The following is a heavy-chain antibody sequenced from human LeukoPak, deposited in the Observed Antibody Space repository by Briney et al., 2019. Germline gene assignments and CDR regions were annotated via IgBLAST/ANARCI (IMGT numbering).Heavy chain of an antibody. J-gene: IGHJ4*02. V-gene: IGHV3-48*03. CDR2: ISPGGGDTI. CDR1: GFTFSTYE. Sequence: RTGGSLRLSCAASGFTFSTYEMNWVRQAPGKGLEWISYISPGGGDTIYHADSVKGRFTISRDNAKNSVYLQMKSLRGEDTAVYYCARKTFGTVYFDYWGQGNLVTVSS. D-gene: IGHD1-1*01. CDR3: ARKTFGTVYFDY.